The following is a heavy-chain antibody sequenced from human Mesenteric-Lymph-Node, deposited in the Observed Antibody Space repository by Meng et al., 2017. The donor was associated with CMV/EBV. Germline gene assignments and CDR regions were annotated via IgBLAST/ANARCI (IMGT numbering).Heavy chain of an antibody. J-gene: IGHJ4*02. D-gene: IGHD3-9*01. Sequence: GESLKISCAASEFTFSRYWMSWVRQAPGRGLEWVANIKQDGSEKYYVDSVKGRFTISRDNAKNTLFLQMDSLRAEDTAVYYCASKPFDPDNIWGQGTLVTVSS. CDR1: EFTFSRYW. V-gene: IGHV3-7*01. CDR3: ASKPFDPDNI. CDR2: IKQDGSEK.